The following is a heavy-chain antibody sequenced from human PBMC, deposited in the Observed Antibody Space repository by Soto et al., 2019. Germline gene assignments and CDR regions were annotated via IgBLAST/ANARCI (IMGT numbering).Heavy chain of an antibody. CDR1: GGTFSSYA. J-gene: IGHJ4*02. CDR2: IIPIFGTA. Sequence: GASVKVSCKASGGTFSSYAISWVRQAPGQGLEWMGGIIPIFGTANYAQKFQGRVTITADKSTSTAYMELSSLRSEDTAVYYCARGRRGYSGYDSAHFGYWGQGTLVTVSS. CDR3: ARGRRGYSGYDSAHFGY. D-gene: IGHD5-12*01. V-gene: IGHV1-69*06.